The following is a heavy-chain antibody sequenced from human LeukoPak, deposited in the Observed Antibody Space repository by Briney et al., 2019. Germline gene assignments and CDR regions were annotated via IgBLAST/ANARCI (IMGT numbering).Heavy chain of an antibody. CDR2: ISSGSSAI. D-gene: IGHD2-21*02. V-gene: IGHV3-48*01. CDR3: ARGRADYYFDY. J-gene: IGHJ4*02. Sequence: GGSLRLSCAASGFTFSGYSMNWIRQAPGKGLEWVSYISSGSSAIYYADSVKGRFTISRENAKNSLYLQMNSLRAEDTAVYYCARGRADYYFDYWGQGTLVTVSS. CDR1: GFTFSGYS.